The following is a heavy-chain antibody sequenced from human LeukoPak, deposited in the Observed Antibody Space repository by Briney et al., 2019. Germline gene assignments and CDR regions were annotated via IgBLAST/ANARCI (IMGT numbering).Heavy chain of an antibody. J-gene: IGHJ4*02. Sequence: ASVKVSCKASGGTFSSYAISWVRQAPGQGLEWMGGIIPIFGTANYAQEFQGRVTITADESTSTAYMELSSLRSEDTAVYYCARGAVEYQLLWFDYWGQGTLVTVSS. CDR2: IIPIFGTA. V-gene: IGHV1-69*13. CDR1: GGTFSSYA. D-gene: IGHD2-2*01. CDR3: ARGAVEYQLLWFDY.